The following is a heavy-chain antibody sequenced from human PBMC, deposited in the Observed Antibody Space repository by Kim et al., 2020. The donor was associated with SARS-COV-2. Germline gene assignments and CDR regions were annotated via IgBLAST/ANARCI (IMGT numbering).Heavy chain of an antibody. Sequence: GGSLRLSCAASGFTVSSNYMSWVRQAPGKGLEWVSVIYSGGSTYYADSVKGRFTISIDNSKNTLYLQMNSLRAEDTAVYYCARDLSDSSGHYHYYYYGMDVWGQGTTVTVSS. CDR2: IYSGGST. V-gene: IGHV3-66*01. D-gene: IGHD3-22*01. J-gene: IGHJ6*02. CDR1: GFTVSSNY. CDR3: ARDLSDSSGHYHYYYYGMDV.